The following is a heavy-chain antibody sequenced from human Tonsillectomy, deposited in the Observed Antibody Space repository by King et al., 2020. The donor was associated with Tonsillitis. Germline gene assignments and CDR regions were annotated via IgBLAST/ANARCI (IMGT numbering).Heavy chain of an antibody. J-gene: IGHJ4*02. CDR3: AKDLYDSSGYYLDY. D-gene: IGHD3-22*01. V-gene: IGHV3-30*18. Sequence: VQLVESGGGVVQPGRSLRLSCAASGFTFSYYGLHWVRQAPGKGLEWVAVISYDGSNKYYADSVKGRFTVSRDNSKNTLYLQMNSLRAEDTAVYHCAKDLYDSSGYYLDYGGQETLVTVSS. CDR2: ISYDGSNK. CDR1: GFTFSYYG.